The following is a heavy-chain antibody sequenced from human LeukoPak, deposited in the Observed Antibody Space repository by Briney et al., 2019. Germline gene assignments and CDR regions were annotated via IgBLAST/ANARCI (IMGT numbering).Heavy chain of an antibody. V-gene: IGHV5-10-1*01. D-gene: IGHD2-15*01. CDR3: ATHPAYCSGGSCYGNWFDP. CDR1: GYLFTSYW. CDR2: IDPSESYT. J-gene: IGHJ5*02. Sequence: GGALQISCKGSGYLFTSYWISWVRQMHGKGVEGTGRIDPSESYTNYSPSFQDHVTISADKSIRTAYLQWSSLKASDTAMYYCATHPAYCSGGSCYGNWFDPWGQGTLVSVSS.